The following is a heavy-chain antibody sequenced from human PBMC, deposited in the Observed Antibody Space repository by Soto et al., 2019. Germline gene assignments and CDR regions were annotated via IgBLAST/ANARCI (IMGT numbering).Heavy chain of an antibody. D-gene: IGHD2-15*01. J-gene: IGHJ3*02. CDR2: IIPILGIA. CDR1: GGTFSSYT. CDR3: ARWGYCSGGSCYGLSAFAI. Sequence: GASGKVSCKASGGTFSSYTISWVRQAPGQGLEWMGRIIPILGIANYAQKFQGRVTITADKSTSTAYMELSSLRSEDTAVYYCARWGYCSGGSCYGLSAFAIWGQGTTVPVSS. V-gene: IGHV1-69*02.